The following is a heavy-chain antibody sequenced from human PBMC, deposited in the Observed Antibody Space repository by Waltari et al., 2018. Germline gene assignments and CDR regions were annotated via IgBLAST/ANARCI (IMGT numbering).Heavy chain of an antibody. D-gene: IGHD5-12*01. J-gene: IGHJ4*02. CDR3: AAVQEMAPDY. V-gene: IGHV3-74*01. CDR2: ISPDGGDR. Sequence: EVQLVESGGGLVQPGGSLRLSCSASGFPFSRPWMHWVRQAPGKGLEWVSRISPDGGDRIYADSVKGRFTISRDNARNTLFLQMSSLRIEDTAIYHCAAVQEMAPDYWGQGTLVTASS. CDR1: GFPFSRPW.